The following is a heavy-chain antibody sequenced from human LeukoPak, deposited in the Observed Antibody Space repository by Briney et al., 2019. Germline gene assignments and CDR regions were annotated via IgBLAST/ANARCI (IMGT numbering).Heavy chain of an antibody. CDR1: GGSFSGYY. J-gene: IGHJ4*02. D-gene: IGHD6-6*01. Sequence: SETLSLTCAVYGGSFSGYYWSWIRQPPGKGLEWIGEINHSGSTNYNPSLKSRVTISVNTSKNQFSLKLSSVTAADTAVYYCARLSSSSRFDYWGQGTLVSVSS. CDR2: INHSGST. V-gene: IGHV4-34*01. CDR3: ARLSSSSRFDY.